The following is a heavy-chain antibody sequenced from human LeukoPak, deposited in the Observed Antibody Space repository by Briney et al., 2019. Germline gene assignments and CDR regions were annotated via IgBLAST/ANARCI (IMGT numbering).Heavy chain of an antibody. D-gene: IGHD5-24*01. J-gene: IGHJ5*02. CDR2: IYHSGNT. V-gene: IGHV4-4*02. CDR1: GGSIISSNW. CDR3: AQRSPGWFDP. Sequence: SETLSLTCAVSGGSIISSNWWSWVRQPPGKGLEWIGEIYHSGNTNYNPSLESRLTISVDKSKNQFSLKLSSVTAADTAVYYCAQRSPGWFDPWGQGTLVTVSS.